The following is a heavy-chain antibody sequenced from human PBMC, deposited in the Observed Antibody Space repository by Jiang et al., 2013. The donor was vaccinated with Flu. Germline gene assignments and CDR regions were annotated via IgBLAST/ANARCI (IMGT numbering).Heavy chain of an antibody. V-gene: IGHV1-69*06. Sequence: IPIFGTANYAQKFQGRVTITADKSTSTAYMELSSLRSEDTAVYYCASLYYYDSSGYYRSDPFDYWGQGTLVTVSS. J-gene: IGHJ4*02. CDR2: IPIFGTA. D-gene: IGHD3-22*01. CDR3: ASLYYYDSSGYYRSDPFDY.